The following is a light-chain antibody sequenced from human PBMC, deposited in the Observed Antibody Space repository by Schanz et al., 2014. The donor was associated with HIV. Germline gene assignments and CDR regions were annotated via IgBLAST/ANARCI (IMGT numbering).Light chain of an antibody. CDR3: QQYDKYSYT. J-gene: IGKJ2*01. CDR2: KAS. V-gene: IGKV1-5*03. Sequence: DIQMTQSPSTLSASVGDRVTITCRASQSISSWLAWYQQKPGKAPKLLIYKASTLESGVPSTFRGSGSGTDFTLSISSLQPDDFATYYCQQYDKYSYTFGQGTKLEIK. CDR1: QSISSW.